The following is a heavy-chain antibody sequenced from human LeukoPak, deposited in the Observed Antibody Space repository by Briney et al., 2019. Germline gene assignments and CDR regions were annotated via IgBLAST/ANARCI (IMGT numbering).Heavy chain of an antibody. D-gene: IGHD2-2*01. CDR3: AKYSQLLSGYYFDF. V-gene: IGHV3-23*01. CDR1: GFTFSSYA. Sequence: GGSLRLSCAASGFTFSSYAMSWVRQAPGKGLEWVSFISGSGGSTYYADSVKGRFTISRDNSKNTLYLQMNSLRAEDTAIYYCAKYSQLLSGYYFDFWGQGTLVTVSS. J-gene: IGHJ4*02. CDR2: ISGSGGST.